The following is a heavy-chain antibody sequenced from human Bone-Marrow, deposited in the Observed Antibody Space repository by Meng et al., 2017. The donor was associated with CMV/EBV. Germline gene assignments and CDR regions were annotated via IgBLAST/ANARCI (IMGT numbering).Heavy chain of an antibody. CDR1: GYTFTGYY. CDR3: ARVAKAEARHDY. Sequence: ASVKVSCKASGYTFTGYYMHWVRQAPGQGLEWMGWINPNSGGTNYAQKFQGRVTMTRDTSISTAYMELSRLRSDDTAVYYCARVAKAEARHDYWGQGTLVTVSS. J-gene: IGHJ4*02. V-gene: IGHV1-2*02. CDR2: INPNSGGT. D-gene: IGHD6-6*01.